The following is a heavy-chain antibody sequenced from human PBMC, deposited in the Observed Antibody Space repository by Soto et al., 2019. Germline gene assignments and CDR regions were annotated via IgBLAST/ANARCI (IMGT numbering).Heavy chain of an antibody. CDR1: GFTFSSYE. D-gene: IGHD6-13*01. J-gene: IGHJ5*02. CDR2: ISSSGSTI. CDR3: ARDPTSSSWYNSP. Sequence: LRLSCAASGFTFSSYEMNWVRRAPGKGLEWVSYISSSGSTIYYADSVKGRFTISRDNAKNSLYLQMNSLRAEDTAVYYCARDPTSSSWYNSPWGQGTLVTV. V-gene: IGHV3-48*03.